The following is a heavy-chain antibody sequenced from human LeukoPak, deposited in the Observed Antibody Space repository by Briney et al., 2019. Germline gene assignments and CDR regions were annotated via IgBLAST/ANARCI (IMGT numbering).Heavy chain of an antibody. V-gene: IGHV3-21*01. Sequence: PGGSLRLSCAASGFTFSSYSMNWVRQAPGKGLEWVSSISSSSYIYYADSVKGRFTISRDNAKNSLYLQMNSLRAEDTAVYYCARDRYYDILTGYHYFDYWGQGTLVTVSS. CDR1: GFTFSSYS. CDR3: ARDRYYDILTGYHYFDY. J-gene: IGHJ4*02. CDR2: ISSSSYI. D-gene: IGHD3-9*01.